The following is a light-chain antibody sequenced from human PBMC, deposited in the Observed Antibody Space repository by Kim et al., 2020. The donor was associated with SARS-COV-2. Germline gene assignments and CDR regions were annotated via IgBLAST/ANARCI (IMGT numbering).Light chain of an antibody. Sequence: SPGERANLSCRASQSVSSNYVAWYQQQPGQAPRLLIYGASNRATGIPDRFSGSGSGTDFTLTIRRLEPEDFAVYYCQQYSTSPHTFGQGTKVDIK. CDR1: QSVSSNY. CDR2: GAS. J-gene: IGKJ1*01. CDR3: QQYSTSPHT. V-gene: IGKV3-20*01.